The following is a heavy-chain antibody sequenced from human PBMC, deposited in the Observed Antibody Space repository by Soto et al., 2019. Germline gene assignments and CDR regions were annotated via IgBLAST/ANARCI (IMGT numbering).Heavy chain of an antibody. CDR1: GGTFSSYT. V-gene: IGHV1-69*08. J-gene: IGHJ4*02. CDR3: ARDHHPRVVTAPDY. D-gene: IGHD2-21*02. CDR2: IIPILGIA. Sequence: QGQRVQSGAEVKKPGSSEKVSCEASGGTFSSYTISWVRQAPGQGLEWMGRIIPILGIANYAQKFQGRVTITADKSTSTAYMELSSLRSEDTAVYYCARDHHPRVVTAPDYWGQGTLVTVSS.